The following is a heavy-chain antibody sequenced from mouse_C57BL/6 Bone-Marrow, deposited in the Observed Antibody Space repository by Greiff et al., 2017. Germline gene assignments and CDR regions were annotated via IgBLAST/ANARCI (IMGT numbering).Heavy chain of an antibody. CDR2: IFPGSGST. D-gene: IGHD1-1*01. CDR1: GYTFTSPW. CDR3: ARHYYGSSFCAD. V-gene: IGHV1-56*01. Sequence: QVQLKQSGPELVRPGASVKISCKAPGYTFTSPWMPWVRQRPGQGLEWIGEIFPGSGSTSSNEKFKGKATLTVDTSSSTAYMQLSSLTSEDSAVYFCARHYYGSSFCADWGQGTLVTVSA. J-gene: IGHJ3*01.